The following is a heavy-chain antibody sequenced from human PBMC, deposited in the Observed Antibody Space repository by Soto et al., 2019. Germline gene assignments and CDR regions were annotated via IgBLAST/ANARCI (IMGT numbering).Heavy chain of an antibody. Sequence: GASVKVSCKASGYTFTGYYMHWVRQAPGQGLEWMGWINPNSGGTNYAQKFQGWVTMTRDTSISTAYMELSRLRSDDTAVYYCARDFVGVATSYYYYYGMDVWGQGTTVTVSS. D-gene: IGHD5-12*01. CDR3: ARDFVGVATSYYYYYGMDV. J-gene: IGHJ6*02. V-gene: IGHV1-2*04. CDR1: GYTFTGYY. CDR2: INPNSGGT.